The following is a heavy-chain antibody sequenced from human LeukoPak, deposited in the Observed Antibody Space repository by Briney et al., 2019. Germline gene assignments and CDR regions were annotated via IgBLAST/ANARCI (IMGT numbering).Heavy chain of an antibody. V-gene: IGHV3-30*18. CDR3: AKRPSDYGDYVSYFDC. CDR1: GFSFISYG. D-gene: IGHD4-17*01. J-gene: IGHJ4*02. CDR2: ISDDGRSK. Sequence: HPGGSLRLSCAASGFSFISYGMHWVRPAPGKGLAWVGVISDDGRSKDYADSVKGRFTISRDNSKDTLYLQMNSLRAEDTAVYYCAKRPSDYGDYVSYFDCWGQGTLVTVSS.